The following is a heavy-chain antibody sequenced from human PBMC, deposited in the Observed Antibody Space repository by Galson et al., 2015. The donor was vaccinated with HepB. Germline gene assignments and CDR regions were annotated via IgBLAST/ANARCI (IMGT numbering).Heavy chain of an antibody. Sequence: SVKVSCKVSGFTLTQLPIHWVRQAPGKGLQWMGTFEPENGKRIFAQNFQGRVTLAGDSSKDTATMEVNSLTFDDTAVYYCATHTRAAGLDYWGQGTLVTVSS. D-gene: IGHD1-26*01. J-gene: IGHJ4*02. V-gene: IGHV1-24*01. CDR3: ATHTRAAGLDY. CDR1: GFTLTQLP. CDR2: FEPENGKR.